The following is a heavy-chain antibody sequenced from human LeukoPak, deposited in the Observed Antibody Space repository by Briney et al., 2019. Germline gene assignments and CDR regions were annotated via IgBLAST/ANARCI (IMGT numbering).Heavy chain of an antibody. Sequence: GGCLRLSCAASGFTFSTYSMNWVRQDPGKGLEWVSSISRSSDYIYYADSVKGRFTISRDNAKNSLYLQMNSLRAEDTAAYYCARGGDYSNWFDPWGQGTLVTVSS. CDR3: ARGGDYSNWFDP. CDR1: GFTFSTYS. D-gene: IGHD4-17*01. J-gene: IGHJ5*02. CDR2: ISRSSDYI. V-gene: IGHV3-21*01.